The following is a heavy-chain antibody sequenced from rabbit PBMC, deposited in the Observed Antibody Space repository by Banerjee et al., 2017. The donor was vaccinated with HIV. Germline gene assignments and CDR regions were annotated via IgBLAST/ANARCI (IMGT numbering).Heavy chain of an antibody. CDR2: IYAGSSGST. Sequence: QEQLEESGGDLVKPEGSLTLTCTASGFTISNSYYMCWVRQAPGKGLEWIACIYAGSSGSTYYASWAKGRFTISKTSSTTVTLQMTSLTAADTATYFCARFASSSGYLAYYFNLWGPGTLVTVS. CDR3: ARFASSSGYLAYYFNL. CDR1: GFTISNSYY. J-gene: IGHJ4*01. V-gene: IGHV1S45*01. D-gene: IGHD1-1*01.